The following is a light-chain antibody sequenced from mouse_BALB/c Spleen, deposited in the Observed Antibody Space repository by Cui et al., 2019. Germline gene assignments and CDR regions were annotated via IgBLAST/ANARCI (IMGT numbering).Light chain of an antibody. CDR2: LTS. CDR1: SSVSY. Sequence: QTVLTQSPALMSASPGETVTMTCSASSSVSYMYWYQQKPRSSPKPWIYLTSNLASGVPARFSGSGSGTSYSLTISSMEAEDAATYYCQQWSSNPFTFGSGTKLEIK. J-gene: IGKJ4*01. CDR3: QQWSSNPFT. V-gene: IGKV4-68*01.